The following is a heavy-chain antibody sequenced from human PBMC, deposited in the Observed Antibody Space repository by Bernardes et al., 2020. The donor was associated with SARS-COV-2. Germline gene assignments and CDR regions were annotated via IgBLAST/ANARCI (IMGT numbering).Heavy chain of an antibody. CDR1: GFMFTIYY. D-gene: IGHD3-22*01. CDR3: ARDQSSGIAAYGLDV. V-gene: IGHV1-2*04. Sequence: ASVKDSCKASGFMFTIYYIHWVRQAPGQELEWMGWINPNSGATNYAQRFQGWVTMTRDTSISTVYMELSSLRSNDTAVYYCARDQSSGIAAYGLDVWGQGTTVTVSS. CDR2: INPNSGAT. J-gene: IGHJ6*02.